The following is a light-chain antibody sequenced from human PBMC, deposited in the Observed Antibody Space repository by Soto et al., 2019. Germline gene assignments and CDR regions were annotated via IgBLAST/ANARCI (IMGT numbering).Light chain of an antibody. J-gene: IGLJ2*01. Sequence: QSVLTQPPSLSGAPGQRVTISCTGSRSNLGAGHDVHWYQQLPGAAPKLLIYGNTNRPSGVPERFSGSKSGTSASLAITGRQTEDEADYYCQSYDRTGGVYVVFCGGTKLTVL. CDR2: GNT. V-gene: IGLV1-40*01. CDR1: RSNLGAGHD. CDR3: QSYDRTGGVYVV.